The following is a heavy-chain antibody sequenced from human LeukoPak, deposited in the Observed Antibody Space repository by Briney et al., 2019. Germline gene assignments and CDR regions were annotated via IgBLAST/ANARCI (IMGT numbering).Heavy chain of an antibody. Sequence: ASVKVSCKVSGYTLTELSMHWVRQAPGKGLEWMGGFYPEDGETIYAQKFQGRVTMTEERSTDTAYMEVSRLRYEETAVYYCATPPVLRYFDWLPHTHWYFDLWGRGTLVTVSS. CDR3: ATPPVLRYFDWLPHTHWYFDL. J-gene: IGHJ2*01. D-gene: IGHD3-9*01. V-gene: IGHV1-24*01. CDR2: FYPEDGET. CDR1: GYTLTELS.